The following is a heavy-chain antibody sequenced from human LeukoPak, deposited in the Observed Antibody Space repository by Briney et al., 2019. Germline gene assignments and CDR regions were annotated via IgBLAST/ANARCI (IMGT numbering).Heavy chain of an antibody. CDR2: INQDGSGS. Sequence: GGSLRLSCAASGFTFDNYWMTWVRQAPGKGLEWVANINQDGSGSEYVDSVKGRFTISRDNAKNSLYLRMNSLRAEDTAVYYCARDPYDRGAYVAFDVWGQGTMVTVSS. CDR3: ARDPYDRGAYVAFDV. V-gene: IGHV3-7*01. CDR1: GFTFDNYW. J-gene: IGHJ3*01. D-gene: IGHD3-22*01.